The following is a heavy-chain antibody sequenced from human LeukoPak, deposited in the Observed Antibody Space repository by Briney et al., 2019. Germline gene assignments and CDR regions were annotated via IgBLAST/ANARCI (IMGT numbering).Heavy chain of an antibody. D-gene: IGHD5-24*01. Sequence: PGGSLRLSCAASGFTFSSYAMSWVRQAPGKGLEWVSGISGSGGSTDYAASVKGRVTISRDNSRDTLYLQMNSLRAEDTAVYYCAKGFDAYNRQGFDYWGQGTLVTVSS. CDR2: ISGSGGST. V-gene: IGHV3-23*01. CDR1: GFTFSSYA. J-gene: IGHJ4*02. CDR3: AKGFDAYNRQGFDY.